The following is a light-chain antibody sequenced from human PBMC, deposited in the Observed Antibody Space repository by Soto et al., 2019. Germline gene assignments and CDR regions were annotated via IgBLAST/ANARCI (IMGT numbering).Light chain of an antibody. Sequence: DIQLTQSPSFLSASVGDRVTITCRASQGISRYLAWYQQKPGKATKLLIYAASTLQSGVPSRFSGSGSGTEFTLTISSLQPEDFATYYCQQLNSYPFTFGGGTKVEIK. CDR2: AAS. V-gene: IGKV1-9*01. CDR1: QGISRY. J-gene: IGKJ4*01. CDR3: QQLNSYPFT.